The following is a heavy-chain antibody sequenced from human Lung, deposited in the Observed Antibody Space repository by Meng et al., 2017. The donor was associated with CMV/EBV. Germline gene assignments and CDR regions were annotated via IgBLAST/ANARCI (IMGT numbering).Heavy chain of an antibody. D-gene: IGHD6-19*01. J-gene: IGHJ4*02. CDR3: IKDFDSTGWYDEDV. CDR2: ISTSSTSA. V-gene: IGHV3-23*05. CDR1: KFIFSKYA. Sequence: GESXKISCTVSKFIFSKYAMNWVRQAPGKGLEWVSLISTSSTSAYYADSVKGRFTISRDDSKSTLYLQMNSLRVEDTAVYYCIKDFDSTGWYDEDVWGQGTLVTVSS.